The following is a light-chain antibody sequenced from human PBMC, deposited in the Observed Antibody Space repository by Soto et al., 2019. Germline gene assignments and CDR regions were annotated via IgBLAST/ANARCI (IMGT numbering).Light chain of an antibody. V-gene: IGLV1-40*01. Sequence: QSVLAQPPSVSGAPGQKVTISCXXXXXNIGAGYDLHWYQQLPGTAPKLLLYGNSNRPSGVPDRFSGSKSGTSASLAITGLQAEDEADYYCQSYDSSLSAYVFGTGTKLTVL. CDR3: QSYDSSLSAYV. CDR1: XXNIGAGYD. J-gene: IGLJ1*01. CDR2: GNS.